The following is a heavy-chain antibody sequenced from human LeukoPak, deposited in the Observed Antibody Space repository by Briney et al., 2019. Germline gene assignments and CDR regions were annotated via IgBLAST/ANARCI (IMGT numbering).Heavy chain of an antibody. V-gene: IGHV3-30*03. J-gene: IGHJ3*02. D-gene: IGHD3-9*01. Sequence: GGSLRLSCAASGFTFSSYSMNWVRQAPGKGLEWVAVISYDGSNKYYADSVKGRFTISRDNSKNTLYLQMNSLRAEDTAVYYCARENYDILTGYSRRAFDIWGQGTMVTVSS. CDR2: ISYDGSNK. CDR3: ARENYDILTGYSRRAFDI. CDR1: GFTFSSYS.